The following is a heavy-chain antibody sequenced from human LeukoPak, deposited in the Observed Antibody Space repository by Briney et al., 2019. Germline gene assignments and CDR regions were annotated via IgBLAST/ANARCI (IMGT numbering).Heavy chain of an antibody. J-gene: IGHJ4*02. D-gene: IGHD3-22*01. CDR2: IIGSGGST. CDR1: GFTFSSYG. V-gene: IGHV3-23*01. Sequence: TGGSLRLSCAASGFTFSSYGMSWVRQPPGRGWEGVSAIIGSGGSTYYADSVKGRFTISRDNSKNSLYLQMNSLRAEDTAVYYCAKDSSGYYLGGLKPFDYWGQGTLVTVSS. CDR3: AKDSSGYYLGGLKPFDY.